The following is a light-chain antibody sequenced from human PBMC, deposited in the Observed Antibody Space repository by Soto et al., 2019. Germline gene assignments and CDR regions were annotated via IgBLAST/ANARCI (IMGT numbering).Light chain of an antibody. J-gene: IGKJ4*01. V-gene: IGKV3-20*01. CDR3: QQYGNSPLT. CDR1: QSVSGIF. CDR2: GTS. Sequence: EIVLTQSPGTLSLSPEERATLSCRASQSVSGIFLAWYQQKPGQAPRLLIYGTSSRATGIPDRFSGSGSGTDFTLTISRLEPEDFAVYYCQQYGNSPLTFGGGTKVDIK.